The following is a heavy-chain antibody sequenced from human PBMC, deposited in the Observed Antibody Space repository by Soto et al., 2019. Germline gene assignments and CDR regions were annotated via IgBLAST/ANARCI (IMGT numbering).Heavy chain of an antibody. CDR2: IKSKTDGGTT. CDR1: GFTFSNAW. Sequence: GGSLRLSCAASGFTFSNAWMSWVRQAPGKGLEWVGRIKSKTDGGTTDYAAPVKGRFTISRDDSKNTLYLQMNSLKTEDTAVYYCTTRHPLFDSSGYYYQRHWCQGTLVTVSS. D-gene: IGHD3-22*01. J-gene: IGHJ4*02. V-gene: IGHV3-15*01. CDR3: TTRHPLFDSSGYYYQRH.